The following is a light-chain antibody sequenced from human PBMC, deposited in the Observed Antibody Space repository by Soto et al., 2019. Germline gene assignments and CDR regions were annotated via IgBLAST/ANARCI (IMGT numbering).Light chain of an antibody. V-gene: IGKV1-39*01. Sequence: DIQMTQSPSSLSASVGDRVTITCRASESISRHLNWYQQKPGNAPKLLIYAASSLQNGVPSRFSGSGSGTDFTITISNLQPGDFATYSCQESYSNLSFTSGQGTRLET. CDR2: AAS. CDR1: ESISRH. CDR3: QESYSNLSFT. J-gene: IGKJ5*01.